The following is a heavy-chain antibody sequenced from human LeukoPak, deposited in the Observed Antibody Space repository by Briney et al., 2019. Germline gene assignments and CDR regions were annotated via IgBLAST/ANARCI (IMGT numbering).Heavy chain of an antibody. J-gene: IGHJ4*02. D-gene: IGHD3-3*01. Sequence: GGSLRLSCAASGFTLSSYAMSGVRQAPGKGLEWVSAISGSGGSTYYADSVKGRFTISRDNSKNTLYLQMNSLRAENTTVYYCARDSVLRFLEWLFDYWGREPWSPSPQ. V-gene: IGHV3-23*01. CDR1: GFTLSSYA. CDR2: ISGSGGST. CDR3: ARDSVLRFLEWLFDY.